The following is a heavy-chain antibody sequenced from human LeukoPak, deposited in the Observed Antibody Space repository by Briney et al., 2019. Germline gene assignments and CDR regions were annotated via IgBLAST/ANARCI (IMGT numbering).Heavy chain of an antibody. CDR1: GGSFSGYY. J-gene: IGHJ1*01. D-gene: IGHD6-19*01. V-gene: IGHV4-34*01. CDR2: INHSGST. Sequence: PSETLSLTCGVNGGSFSGYYWSWIRQPPRKGLEWIGEINHSGSTNYNPSLKSRVTISVDTSKNQFSLKLSSVTAADTAVYYCARQYSSGWYKGYFQYWGQGTLVTVSS. CDR3: ARQYSSGWYKGYFQY.